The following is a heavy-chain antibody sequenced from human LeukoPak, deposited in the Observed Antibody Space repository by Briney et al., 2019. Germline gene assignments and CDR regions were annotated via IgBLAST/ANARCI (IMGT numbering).Heavy chain of an antibody. CDR2: ISGDGMNT. CDR1: GFTFSNYW. Sequence: GGSLRLSSTASGFTFSNYWMHWVRQAPGKGLVWVSRISGDGMNTAYADSVKGQFTISRDNAKNTLYLQMNSLRVEDTAVYYCARTSYYFDSWGQGTLVTVSS. V-gene: IGHV3-74*01. J-gene: IGHJ4*02. D-gene: IGHD3-16*01. CDR3: ARTSYYFDS.